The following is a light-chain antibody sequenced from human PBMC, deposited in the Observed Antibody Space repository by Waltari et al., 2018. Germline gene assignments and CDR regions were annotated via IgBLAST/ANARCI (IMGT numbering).Light chain of an antibody. CDR3: QQYNNWPLT. CDR1: QSVSRN. J-gene: IGKJ4*01. CDR2: GAS. Sequence: ETVMTQSPATLSVSPGERAALSCRASQSVSRNLAWYQQKPGQAPRLLIYGASTRATVLPERFSGIGSGTEFTLTISSLQSEDFAVYYCQQYNNWPLTFGGGTKVEIK. V-gene: IGKV3-15*01.